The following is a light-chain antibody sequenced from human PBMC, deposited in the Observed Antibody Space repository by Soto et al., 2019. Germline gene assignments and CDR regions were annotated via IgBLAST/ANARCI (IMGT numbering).Light chain of an antibody. CDR1: SSDVGTYKP. V-gene: IGLV2-23*01. CDR3: CSFAGSSTS. J-gene: IGLJ3*02. CDR2: DDT. Sequence: QSVLTQPASVSGSPGQSITISCTGTSSDVGTYKPVSWYQQYPGKAPKVIIYDDTKRPSGVSSRFSGSKSGNTASLTTSGLQAEDEADYYCCSFAGSSTSFGGGTKVTVL.